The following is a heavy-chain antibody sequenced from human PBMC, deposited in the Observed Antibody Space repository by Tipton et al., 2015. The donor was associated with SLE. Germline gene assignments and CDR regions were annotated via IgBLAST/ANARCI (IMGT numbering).Heavy chain of an antibody. V-gene: IGHV3-21*03. CDR3: ARSLNIVAAVFDI. CDR1: GFTFSSYS. D-gene: IGHD5-12*01. Sequence: SLRLSCAASGFTFSSYSMSWVRQAPGKGLEWVSLFSSNTNDADYAVSVRGRFTISRDNAKNSLYLQMNSLRAEDTAVYYCARSLNIVAAVFDIWGKGTTVTVSS. J-gene: IGHJ3*02. CDR2: FSSNTNDA.